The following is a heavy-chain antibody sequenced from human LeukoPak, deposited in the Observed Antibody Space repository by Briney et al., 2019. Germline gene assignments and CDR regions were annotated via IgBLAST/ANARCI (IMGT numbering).Heavy chain of an antibody. J-gene: IGHJ4*02. CDR3: ARDGDVAAAGTGVDY. V-gene: IGHV1-46*01. Sequence: ASVKVSCKASGYTFTSYYIHWVRQAPGQGLEWMGIINPSGGNTNYAQKFQGRVTMTRDTSTSTVYMELSSLRSEDTAVYYCARDGDVAAAGTGVDYWGQGTLVTVSS. CDR1: GYTFTSYY. CDR2: INPSGGNT. D-gene: IGHD6-13*01.